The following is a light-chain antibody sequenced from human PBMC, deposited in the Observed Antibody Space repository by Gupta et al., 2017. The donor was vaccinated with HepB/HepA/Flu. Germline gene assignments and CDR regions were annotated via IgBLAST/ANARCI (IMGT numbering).Light chain of an antibody. CDR1: QSISNS. CDR2: GAS. CDR3: QESHSSQFT. J-gene: IGKJ3*01. Sequence: DIQMTHSPSSLSASVGDRVTITCRTSQSISNSLNWYRQRPGETPNVLIYGASTLQSGVPSRFSGSGSGTEFTLAISGLQPEDFATYYCQESHSSQFTFGPGTKVDLK. V-gene: IGKV1-39*01.